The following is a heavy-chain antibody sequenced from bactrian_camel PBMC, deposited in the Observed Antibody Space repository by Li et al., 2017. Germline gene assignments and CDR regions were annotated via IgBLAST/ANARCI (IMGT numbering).Heavy chain of an antibody. V-gene: IGHV3-1*01. D-gene: IGHD7*01. CDR3: VQGVWYSTYGDIQRHQ. Sequence: QLVESGGGSVQAGGSRRLSCTPSGSIYNDNCMSWVRQAPGKELEWVATVLSSGSGAHYRDSVAGRFTISRDNAKNTLYLQLNSLKTENTAVYFCVQGVWYSTYGDIQRHQRGQGTQVTVS. CDR1: GSIYNDNC. CDR2: VLSSGSGA. J-gene: IGHJ4*01.